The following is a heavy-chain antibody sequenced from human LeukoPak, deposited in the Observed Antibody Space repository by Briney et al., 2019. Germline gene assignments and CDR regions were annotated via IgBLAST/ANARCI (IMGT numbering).Heavy chain of an antibody. V-gene: IGHV4-38-2*02. Sequence: SETLSLTCTVSGYSISSGYYWGWIRQPPGKGLEWIGSIYHSGSTYYNPSLKSRVTISVDTSKNQFSLKLSSVTAADTATYYCARASYSSRWYYFDYWGQGTLVTVSS. CDR2: IYHSGST. CDR3: ARASYSSRWYYFDY. D-gene: IGHD6-19*01. CDR1: GYSISSGYY. J-gene: IGHJ4*02.